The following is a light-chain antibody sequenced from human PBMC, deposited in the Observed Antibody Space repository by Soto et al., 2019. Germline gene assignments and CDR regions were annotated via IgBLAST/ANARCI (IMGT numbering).Light chain of an antibody. CDR3: QQYNDWPPT. CDR2: AAS. J-gene: IGKJ3*01. CDR1: QSVGSD. Sequence: EIVMTQYPATLSVSPGERGTLSGRASQSVGSDLAWYQQKPGQAPRLLIYAASTRATGVPARFSGSGSGTEFTLTISSLQTEDFVVYYCQQYNDWPPTVGPGTKVDTK. V-gene: IGKV3-15*01.